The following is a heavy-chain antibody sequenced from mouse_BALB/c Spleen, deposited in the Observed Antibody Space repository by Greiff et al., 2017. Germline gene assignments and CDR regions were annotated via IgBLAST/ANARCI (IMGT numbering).Heavy chain of an antibody. CDR2: INSNGGST. Sequence: DVKLVESGGGLVQPGGSLKLSCAASGFTFSSYGMSWVRQTPDKRLELVATINSNGGSTYYPDSVKGRFTISRDNAKNTLYLQMSSLKSEDTAMYYCARDFTTATGDYAMDYWGQGTSVTVSS. V-gene: IGHV5-6-3*01. CDR1: GFTFSSYG. D-gene: IGHD1-2*01. CDR3: ARDFTTATGDYAMDY. J-gene: IGHJ4*01.